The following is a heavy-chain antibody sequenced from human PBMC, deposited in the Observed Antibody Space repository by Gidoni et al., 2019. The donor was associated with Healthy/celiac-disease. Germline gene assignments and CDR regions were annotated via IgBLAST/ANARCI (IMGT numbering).Heavy chain of an antibody. CDR3: AKDRGAVTEYYYYYYGMDV. D-gene: IGHD4-4*01. Sequence: QVQLVESGGGVVQPGRSLRLSCAASGFTFSSYGMHWVRQAPGKGLEWVAVISYDGSNKYYADSVKGRFTISRDNSKNTLYLQMNSLRAEDTAVYYCAKDRGAVTEYYYYYYGMDVWGQGTTVTVSS. CDR1: GFTFSSYG. CDR2: ISYDGSNK. V-gene: IGHV3-30*18. J-gene: IGHJ6*02.